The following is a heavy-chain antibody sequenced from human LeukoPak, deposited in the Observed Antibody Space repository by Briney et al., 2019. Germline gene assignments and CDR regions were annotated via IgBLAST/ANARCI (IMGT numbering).Heavy chain of an antibody. J-gene: IGHJ3*02. CDR1: GGTFSSYA. Sequence: SVKVSCKASGGTFSSYAISWVRQAPGQGLEWMGGIIPIFGTANYAQKFQGRVTITADESTSTAYMELSSLRSEDTAVYYCASLYNWIDRLGKHDAFDIWGQGTMVTVSS. D-gene: IGHD1-1*01. V-gene: IGHV1-69*13. CDR3: ASLYNWIDRLGKHDAFDI. CDR2: IIPIFGTA.